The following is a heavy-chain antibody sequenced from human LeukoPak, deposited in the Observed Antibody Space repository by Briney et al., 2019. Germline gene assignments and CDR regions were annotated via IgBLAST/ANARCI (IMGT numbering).Heavy chain of an antibody. D-gene: IGHD3-9*01. CDR2: ISGSGGST. Sequence: PGGSLRLSCAASGFTFSSYAMSWVRQAPGKGLEWVSAISGSGGSTYYADSVKGRFTISRDNSKNTLYLQMNSLRAEDTAVYYGAKVRRYFDDYFDYWGQGTLVTVSS. CDR1: GFTFSSYA. J-gene: IGHJ4*02. CDR3: AKVRRYFDDYFDY. V-gene: IGHV3-23*01.